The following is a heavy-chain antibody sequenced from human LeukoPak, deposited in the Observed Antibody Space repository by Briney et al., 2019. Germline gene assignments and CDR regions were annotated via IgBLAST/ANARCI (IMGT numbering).Heavy chain of an antibody. V-gene: IGHV3-7*04. Sequence: GGSLRLSCAASGFIFSSYWMNWVRQAPGKGLEWVANINLDGSEKNYVDSVKGRFTISRDNAKNSLYLQMNSLRAEDTAVYYCARYPSGYDRGFDYWGQGTLVTVSS. J-gene: IGHJ4*02. CDR2: INLDGSEK. CDR3: ARYPSGYDRGFDY. D-gene: IGHD5-12*01. CDR1: GFIFSSYW.